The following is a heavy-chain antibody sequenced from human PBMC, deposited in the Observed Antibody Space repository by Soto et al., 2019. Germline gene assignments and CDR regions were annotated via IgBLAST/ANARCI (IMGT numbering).Heavy chain of an antibody. J-gene: IGHJ5*02. CDR1: GASVSSGDYY. CDR2: VYFSGST. CDR3: ARIPVDTYMIYWSDP. Sequence: SETLSLTCSVSGASVSSGDYYWSWIRQPPGKGLEWIGHVYFSGSTNYIPSLKSRLTMSVDTAKNQFSLKLNSVTAADTAVYYCARIPVDTYMIYWSDPWGQGTQVTVSS. V-gene: IGHV4-61*08. D-gene: IGHD3-16*01.